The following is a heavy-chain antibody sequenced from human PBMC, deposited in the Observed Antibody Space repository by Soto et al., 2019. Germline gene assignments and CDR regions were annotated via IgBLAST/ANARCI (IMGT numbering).Heavy chain of an antibody. CDR1: GFTFSIYG. J-gene: IGHJ4*02. D-gene: IGHD3-9*01. CDR3: AKGAVLRYFDWLLQLDY. Sequence: GESLKISCAASGFTFSIYGMHWVRQAPGKGLEWVAVISYDGSNKYYADSVKGRFTISGDNSKNTLYLQMNSLRAEDTAVYYCAKGAVLRYFDWLLQLDYWGQGTLVTVSS. V-gene: IGHV3-30*18. CDR2: ISYDGSNK.